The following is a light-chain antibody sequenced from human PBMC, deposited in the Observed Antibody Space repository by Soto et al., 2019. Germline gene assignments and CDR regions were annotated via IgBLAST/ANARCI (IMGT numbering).Light chain of an antibody. CDR1: QSVSSSY. J-gene: IGKJ2*01. CDR3: QQYCSSPNT. CDR2: GAS. V-gene: IGKV3-20*01. Sequence: EIVLTQSPGTLSLSPGERATLSCRASQSVSSSYLAWYQQKPGQAPRLLIYGASSRATGIPDRFSGSGSGTDFTLTISRLEPEDFAVYYCQQYCSSPNTFGQGTKLEIK.